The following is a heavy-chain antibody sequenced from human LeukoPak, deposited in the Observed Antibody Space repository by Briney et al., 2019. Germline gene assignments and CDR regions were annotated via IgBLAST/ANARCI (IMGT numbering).Heavy chain of an antibody. CDR2: ISVYNGNT. V-gene: IGHV1-18*01. D-gene: IGHD6-19*01. CDR3: AREGPSYHAVAGRSPIEQARYYGMDV. Sequence: GASVKVSCKASGYTFTSYGISWVRQAPGQGLEWMVWISVYNGNTNYAQKLQGRVTMTTDTSTSTAYMELRSLRSDDTAVYYCAREGPSYHAVAGRSPIEQARYYGMDVWGQGTTVTVSS. J-gene: IGHJ6*02. CDR1: GYTFTSYG.